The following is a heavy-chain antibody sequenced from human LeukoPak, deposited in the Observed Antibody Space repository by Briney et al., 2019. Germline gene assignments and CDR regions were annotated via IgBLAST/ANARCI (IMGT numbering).Heavy chain of an antibody. Sequence: SETLSLTCTVSGGSISSYYWSWIRQPPGKGLEWIGYIYYSGSTNYNPSLKSRVTISVDTSKNQFSLKLSSVTAADTAVYYCARDANGITMVLGVPGAPKEYYYYYYMDVWGKGTTVTVSS. CDR3: ARDANGITMVLGVPGAPKEYYYYYYMDV. D-gene: IGHD3-10*01. V-gene: IGHV4-59*01. CDR1: GGSISSYY. J-gene: IGHJ6*03. CDR2: IYYSGST.